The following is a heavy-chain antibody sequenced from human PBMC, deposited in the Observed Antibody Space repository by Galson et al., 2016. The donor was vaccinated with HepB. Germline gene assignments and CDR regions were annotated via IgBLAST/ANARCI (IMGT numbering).Heavy chain of an antibody. D-gene: IGHD3-22*01. CDR2: TSVSGGIT. CDR1: GFTFSSYA. V-gene: IGHV3-23*01. J-gene: IGHJ4*02. CDR3: AKDAGVWYFDSSDPGAY. Sequence: SLRLSCAASGFTFSSYAMTWVRQAPGKGLEWVSATSVSGGITYYADSVKGRFTISRDNSKNTLYLQMNSLRAEDTAVYYCAKDAGVWYFDSSDPGAYWGQGSLVTVSS.